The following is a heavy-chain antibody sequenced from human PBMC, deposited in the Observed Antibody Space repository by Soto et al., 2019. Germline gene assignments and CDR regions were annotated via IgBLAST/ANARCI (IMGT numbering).Heavy chain of an antibody. Sequence: EVQLVESGGGLLKPGGSLRLSCEAFGFTFSSYDMNWVRQAPGKGLEWVSSISGSSAYIYYADSVKGRFTISRDNSESSLFLQKTSLRAEDTAVYYCARVLRSVYDSQYYYYYGMDVWGQGTTVTVSS. CDR3: ARVLRSVYDSQYYYYYGMDV. V-gene: IGHV3-21*01. CDR2: ISGSSAYI. J-gene: IGHJ6*02. CDR1: GFTFSSYD. D-gene: IGHD5-12*01.